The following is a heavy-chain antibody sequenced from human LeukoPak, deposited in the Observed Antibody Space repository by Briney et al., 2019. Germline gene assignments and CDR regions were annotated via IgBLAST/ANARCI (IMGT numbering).Heavy chain of an antibody. CDR2: IIVGTGQT. CDR3: ATVRIVGATILDY. CDR1: GFTFSTSA. J-gene: IGHJ4*02. V-gene: IGHV1-58*01. Sequence: ASVKVSCKASGFTFSTSAVQWVRQARGQRLEWIGWIIVGTGQTNYAQSLQGRITITRDMSTSTAYMELSSLGSEDTAVYYCATVRIVGATILDYWGQGTLVTVSS. D-gene: IGHD1-26*01.